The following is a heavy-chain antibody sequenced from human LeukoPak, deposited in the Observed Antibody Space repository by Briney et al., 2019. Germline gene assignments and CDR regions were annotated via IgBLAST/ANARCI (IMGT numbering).Heavy chain of an antibody. D-gene: IGHD1-14*01. CDR1: GFTFSSFS. Sequence: GGSLRLSCAASGFTFSSFSMHWVRQAPGKGLEWVSYISLSSSTIYYADSSKGRFTISRDNAQSSLYLQMNSLRAEDTAVYYCTASLRAHSPEEPAAYWGPGSLVTVSS. V-gene: IGHV3-48*01. CDR3: TASLRAHSPEEPAAY. CDR2: ISLSSSTI. J-gene: IGHJ4*02.